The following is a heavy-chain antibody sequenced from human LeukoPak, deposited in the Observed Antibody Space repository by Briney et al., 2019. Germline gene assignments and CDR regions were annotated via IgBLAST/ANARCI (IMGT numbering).Heavy chain of an antibody. CDR3: ASSVVPAAPYYMDV. J-gene: IGHJ6*03. V-gene: IGHV3-53*01. CDR2: IYSGGST. D-gene: IGHD2-2*01. CDR1: GFTVSSNY. Sequence: GGSLRLSCAASGFTVSSNYMRWVRQAPGKGLEWVSVIYSGGSTYYADSVKGRFTISRDNSKNTLYLQMNSLRAEDTAVYYCASSVVPAAPYYMDVWGKGTTVTVSS.